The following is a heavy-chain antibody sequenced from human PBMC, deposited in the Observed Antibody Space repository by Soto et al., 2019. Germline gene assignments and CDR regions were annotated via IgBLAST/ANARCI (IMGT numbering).Heavy chain of an antibody. CDR3: ARDSFATDIYGMDV. Sequence: LSLTCTVSGGSISSGGYYWSWIRQHPGKGLEWIGYIYYSGSTYYNPSLKSRVTISVDTSKNQFSLKLSSVTAADTAVYYCARDSFATDIYGMDVRGRGTTVPVSS. J-gene: IGHJ6*02. D-gene: IGHD4-17*01. V-gene: IGHV4-31*03. CDR1: GGSISSGGYY. CDR2: IYYSGST.